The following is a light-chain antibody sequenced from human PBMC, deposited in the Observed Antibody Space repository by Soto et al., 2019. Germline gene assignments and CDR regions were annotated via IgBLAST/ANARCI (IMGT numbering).Light chain of an antibody. CDR1: QSINSW. Sequence: DIQMTQTPSTLSASVGDRVTITCRASQSINSWLAWYQQKPGKAPKPLIYKASTLKSGVPSRFSGSGSGTEFTLTISSLQPDDFATYYCQHYNSYSEAFAQGTKVDI. V-gene: IGKV1-5*03. CDR3: QHYNSYSEA. CDR2: KAS. J-gene: IGKJ1*01.